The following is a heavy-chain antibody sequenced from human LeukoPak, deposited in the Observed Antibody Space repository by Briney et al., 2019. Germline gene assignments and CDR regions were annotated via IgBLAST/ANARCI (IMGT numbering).Heavy chain of an antibody. J-gene: IGHJ4*02. CDR3: ARGGIAAAGPKGLDY. D-gene: IGHD6-13*01. CDR2: MYYSGGT. V-gene: IGHV4-59*12. CDR1: GGSMSGYY. Sequence: SETLSLTCTVSGGSMSGYYGSWIRLPPGKGLEWIGYMYYSGGTNYNPSLKSRVTMSVDTTKNQFSLKLSSVTAADTAVYYCARGGIAAAGPKGLDYWGQGTLVTVSS.